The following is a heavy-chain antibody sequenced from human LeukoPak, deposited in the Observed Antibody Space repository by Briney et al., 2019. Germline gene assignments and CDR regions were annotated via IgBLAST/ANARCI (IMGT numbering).Heavy chain of an antibody. V-gene: IGHV3-23*01. J-gene: IGHJ3*02. CDR3: ARDSHKFDSSGYYPDAFDI. CDR2: ISASGTST. Sequence: PGGSLRLSCAASGFTFSSYTMYWVRQAPGKGLEWVSAISASGTSTYYAVSVKGRFTISRDNSKNTLYLQMNSLRAEDTAVYYCARDSHKFDSSGYYPDAFDIWGQGTMVTVSS. CDR1: GFTFSSYT. D-gene: IGHD3-22*01.